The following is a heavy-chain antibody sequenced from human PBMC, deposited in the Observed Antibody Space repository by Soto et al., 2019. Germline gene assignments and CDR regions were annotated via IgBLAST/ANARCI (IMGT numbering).Heavy chain of an antibody. D-gene: IGHD2-8*02. Sequence: PGESLKISCKGSGYNFANFWIGWVRQMPGKGLEWMGMIFPGDSDTKNSPPLEGQITMSVDKSDSSAYLQWRSLKASDTAIYYCAAGYSTGLDAFDIWGQGTMVTVSS. CDR1: GYNFANFW. CDR2: IFPGDSDT. J-gene: IGHJ3*02. CDR3: AAGYSTGLDAFDI. V-gene: IGHV5-51*01.